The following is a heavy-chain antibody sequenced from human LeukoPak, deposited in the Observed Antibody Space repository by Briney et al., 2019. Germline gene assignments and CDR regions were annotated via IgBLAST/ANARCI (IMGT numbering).Heavy chain of an antibody. V-gene: IGHV3-21*01. D-gene: IGHD1-26*01. J-gene: IGHJ3*02. Sequence: GGSLRLSCAASGFTFDDYAMNWVRQAPGKGLEWVSSISSSSSYIYYADSVKGRFTISRDNAENSLYLQMNSLRAEDTAVYYCARDREWELLGGAFDIWGQGTMVTVSS. CDR1: GFTFDDYA. CDR2: ISSSSSYI. CDR3: ARDREWELLGGAFDI.